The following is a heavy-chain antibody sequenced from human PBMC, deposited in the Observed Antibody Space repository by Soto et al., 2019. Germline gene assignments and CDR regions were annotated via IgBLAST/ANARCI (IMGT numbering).Heavy chain of an antibody. CDR3: ARDYLRSKLSLSYFDF. CDR1: GYRVMSDC. J-gene: IGHJ4*01. Sequence: GSGGKVSCKASGYRVMSDCIHWVRQAPGQGLELMGLINPSGGSATRAQEFQGRVTMTSETYTTKVYMEISSLRSEDAAVYYCARDYLRSKLSLSYFDFWG. D-gene: IGHD2-2*01. V-gene: IGHV1-46*01. CDR2: INPSGGSA.